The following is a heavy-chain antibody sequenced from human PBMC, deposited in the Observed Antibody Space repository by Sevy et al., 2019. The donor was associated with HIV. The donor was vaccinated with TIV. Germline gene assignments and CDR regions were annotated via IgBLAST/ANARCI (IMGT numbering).Heavy chain of an antibody. J-gene: IGHJ3*02. CDR3: ARGGDDIVVVVAANDAFDI. D-gene: IGHD2-15*01. CDR2: IYPGDSDT. Sequence: GESLKISCKGSGYSFTSYWIGWVRRMPGKGLEWMGIIYPGDSDTRYSPSFQGKVTISADKSISTAYLQWSSLKASDTAMYYCARGGDDIVVVVAANDAFDIWGQGTMVTVSS. V-gene: IGHV5-51*01. CDR1: GYSFTSYW.